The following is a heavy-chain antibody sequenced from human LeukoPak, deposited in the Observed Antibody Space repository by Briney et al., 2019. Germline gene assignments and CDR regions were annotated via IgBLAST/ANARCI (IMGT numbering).Heavy chain of an antibody. CDR2: IYYSGST. J-gene: IGHJ3*02. Sequence: SETLSLTCTVSGGSISSGGYYWSWIRQHPGKGLEWIGYIYYSGSTYYNPSLKSRVTISVDTSKNQFSLKLSSVTAADTAVYYCARDKTPLYSYDSSGYFPDAFDIWGQGTMVTVSS. D-gene: IGHD3-22*01. CDR3: ARDKTPLYSYDSSGYFPDAFDI. V-gene: IGHV4-31*03. CDR1: GGSISSGGYY.